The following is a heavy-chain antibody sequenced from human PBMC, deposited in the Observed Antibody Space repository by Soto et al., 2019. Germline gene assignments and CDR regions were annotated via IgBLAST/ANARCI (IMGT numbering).Heavy chain of an antibody. Sequence: ASVKVSCKASGYTFTGYYMHWVRQAPGQGLEWMGWINPTSGGTNYAQKFQGRVTMTRDTSIRTAYMELSRLRSDDTAVYYCARAGPNTYYDSSGYYSWGQGTLVTVSS. V-gene: IGHV1-2*02. J-gene: IGHJ4*02. CDR3: ARAGPNTYYDSSGYYS. D-gene: IGHD3-22*01. CDR1: GYTFTGYY. CDR2: INPTSGGT.